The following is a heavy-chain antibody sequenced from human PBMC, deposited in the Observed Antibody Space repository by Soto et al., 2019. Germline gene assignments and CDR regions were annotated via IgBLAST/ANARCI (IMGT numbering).Heavy chain of an antibody. J-gene: IGHJ4*02. CDR3: ARATRESSGCYDY. Sequence: EVQLVESGGGLVQPGGSLRLSCAASGFRFSDYWMSWVRQAPGKGLEWVAKIKEDGSEKDYVDSVKGRFTISRDNAKSSLDLQMNSLRAEDTAVYYCARATRESSGCYDYWGQGTLVTVSS. CDR2: IKEDGSEK. CDR1: GFRFSDYW. V-gene: IGHV3-7*01. D-gene: IGHD3-22*01.